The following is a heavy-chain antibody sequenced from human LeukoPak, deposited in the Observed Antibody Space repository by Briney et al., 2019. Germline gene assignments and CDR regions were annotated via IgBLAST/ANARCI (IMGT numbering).Heavy chain of an antibody. CDR3: ASRSGWLASNDAFDI. CDR2: INPNSGGT. V-gene: IGHV1-2*02. D-gene: IGHD6-19*01. CDR1: GYTFTGYY. J-gene: IGHJ3*02. Sequence: ASVKVSCKASGYTFTGYYMHWVRQAPGQGLEWMGWINPNSGGTNYAQKFQGRVTMTRDTSISTAYMELSRLRSDDTAVYYCASRSGWLASNDAFDIWGQGTMVTVSS.